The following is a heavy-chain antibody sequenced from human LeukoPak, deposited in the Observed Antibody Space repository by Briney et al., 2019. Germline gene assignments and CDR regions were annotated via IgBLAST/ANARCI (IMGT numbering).Heavy chain of an antibody. Sequence: SETLSLTCTVSGGSISSYYWSWIRQPPGKGLEWIGYIYYSGSTNYNPSLTSRVTISVDTSKNQFSLKLSSVTAADTAVYYCGRGGGMGYYYYYMGVWGKGTTVTVSS. D-gene: IGHD3-16*01. CDR2: IYYSGST. CDR1: GGSISSYY. V-gene: IGHV4-59*01. CDR3: GRGGGMGYYYYYMGV. J-gene: IGHJ6*03.